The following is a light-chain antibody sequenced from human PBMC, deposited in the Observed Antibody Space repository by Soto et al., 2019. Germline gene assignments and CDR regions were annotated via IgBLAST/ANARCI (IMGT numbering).Light chain of an antibody. CDR3: QQFDNVPLT. J-gene: IGKJ4*01. V-gene: IGKV1-33*01. CDR2: DAS. CDR1: QGITDY. Sequence: DIQMTQSPSSRAASVGDRVTITCRASQGITDYLNWYQQKPGKAPKLLIYDASKLETGVPSRFSGSGSGTDFTLTITSLQPEDIATYYCQQFDNVPLTFGGGTKV.